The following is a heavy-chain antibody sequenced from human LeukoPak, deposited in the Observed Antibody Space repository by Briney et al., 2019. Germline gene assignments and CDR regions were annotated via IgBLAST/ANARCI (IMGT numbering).Heavy chain of an antibody. J-gene: IGHJ4*02. CDR2: IYYSGST. CDR1: GGSNSSGGYY. V-gene: IGHV4-31*03. Sequence: SQTLTLTCTVSGGSNSSGGYYWSWIRQHPVKGLEWIGYIYYSGSTYYNPSLKSRVTISVDTSKNQFSLKLSSVTAADTAVHYCARVMATTLDYWGQGTLVTVSS. D-gene: IGHD5-12*01. CDR3: ARVMATTLDY.